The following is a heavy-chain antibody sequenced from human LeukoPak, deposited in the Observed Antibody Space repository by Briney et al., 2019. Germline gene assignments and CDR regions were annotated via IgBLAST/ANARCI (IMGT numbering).Heavy chain of an antibody. V-gene: IGHV3-15*01. D-gene: IGHD2-15*01. Sequence: PGGSLTLSCAASGFTFSNDGMSWVRQAPGKGLEWVARIQSKTCGGSTDYAAPGKVSITISRDDSTKTVYLQMNSLKTEDTAVYYCTTDPGGYFDFWGQGALVIV. J-gene: IGHJ4*02. CDR3: TTDPGGYFDF. CDR1: GFTFSNDG. CDR2: IQSKTCGGST.